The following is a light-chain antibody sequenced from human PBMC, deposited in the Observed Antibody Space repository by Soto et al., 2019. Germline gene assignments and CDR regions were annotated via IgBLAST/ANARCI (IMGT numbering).Light chain of an antibody. J-gene: IGKJ5*01. V-gene: IGKV3D-20*02. CDR1: QSVSSSY. CDR3: QQRSNWPLT. Sequence: EIVSTQSPRTLPMSPGERATLSCRASQSVSSSYLAWYQQKPGQAPRLLIFDASNRATGIPARFSGSGSGPDFTLTISSLEPEDFAVYYCQQRSNWPLTFAQGTRLEIK. CDR2: DAS.